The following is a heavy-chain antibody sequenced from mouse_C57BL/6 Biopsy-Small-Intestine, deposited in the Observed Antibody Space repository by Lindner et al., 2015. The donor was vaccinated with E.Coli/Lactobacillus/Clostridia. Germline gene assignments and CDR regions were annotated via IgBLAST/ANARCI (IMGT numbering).Heavy chain of an antibody. J-gene: IGHJ3*01. CDR3: ARDANSGVP. CDR2: IIPVFGSP. Sequence: SVKVSCKTSGGTFSGYNINWVRQAPGQGFEWIGGIIPVFGSPKYAQKFQGRVTITADKSTSATYMEMSSLKFEDTAVYYCARDANSGVPWGQGTLVTVSS. D-gene: IGHD1-3*01. V-gene: IGHV1-4*01. CDR1: GGTFSGYN.